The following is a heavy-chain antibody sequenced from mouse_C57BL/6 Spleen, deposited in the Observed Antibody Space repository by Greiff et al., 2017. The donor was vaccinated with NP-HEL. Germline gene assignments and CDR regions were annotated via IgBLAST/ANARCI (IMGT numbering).Heavy chain of an antibody. CDR1: GYTFTDYN. CDR2: INPNNGGT. Sequence: EVKLMESGPELVKPGASVKMSCKASGYTFTDYNMHWVKQSPGQSLEWIGYINPNNGGTSYNQTFKGKATLTANTSSSTAYMELLSLTSEDSAVYYCAKREYYAPGAIDYWGQGTSVTVSA. D-gene: IGHD1-1*01. J-gene: IGHJ4*01. V-gene: IGHV1-22*01. CDR3: AKREYYAPGAIDY.